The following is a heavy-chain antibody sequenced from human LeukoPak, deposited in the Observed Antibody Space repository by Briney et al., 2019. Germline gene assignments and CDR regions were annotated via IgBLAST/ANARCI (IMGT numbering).Heavy chain of an antibody. CDR2: ISSSGSTI. J-gene: IGHJ4*02. CDR1: GFTFSSYE. D-gene: IGHD3-10*01. CDR3: ARVWVYLDY. V-gene: IGHV3-48*03. Sequence: GGSLRLSCAASGFTFSSYEMNRVRQAPGKGLEWVSYISSSGSTIYYADSVKGRFTISRDNAKNSLYLQMNSLRAEDTAVYYCARVWVYLDYWGQGTLVTVSS.